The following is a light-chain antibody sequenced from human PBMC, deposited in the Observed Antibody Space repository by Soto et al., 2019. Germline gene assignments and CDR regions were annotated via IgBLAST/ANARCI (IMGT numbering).Light chain of an antibody. CDR3: QQYNTWPPVT. Sequence: EIVLTQSPATLSLSPGERATLSCRASQSVGSFLAWYQLRPGQVPRLLIYDASNRATGIPDRFSGSGSGTEFTLTINSLQSEDSAVYYCQQYNTWPPVTFGGGTKVDIK. CDR2: DAS. V-gene: IGKV3D-15*01. CDR1: QSVGSF. J-gene: IGKJ4*01.